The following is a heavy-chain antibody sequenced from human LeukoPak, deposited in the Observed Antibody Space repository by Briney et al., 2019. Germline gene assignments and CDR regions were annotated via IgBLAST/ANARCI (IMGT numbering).Heavy chain of an antibody. D-gene: IGHD4-17*01. CDR2: ISGSGGST. CDR3: AKVFYGDYAYYIDY. Sequence: PGGSLRLSCAASGFTFSSYIMNWVRQAPGKGLEWVSAISGSGGSTYYADSVKGRFTISRDNSKNTLYLQMNSLRAEDTAVYYCAKVFYGDYAYYIDYWGQGTLVTVSS. CDR1: GFTFSSYI. J-gene: IGHJ4*02. V-gene: IGHV3-23*01.